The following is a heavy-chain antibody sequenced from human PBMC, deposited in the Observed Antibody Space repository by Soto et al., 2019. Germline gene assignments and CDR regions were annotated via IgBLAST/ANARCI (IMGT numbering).Heavy chain of an antibody. CDR1: GFTFSGSA. Sequence: LRLSCAASGFTFSGSAMHWVRQASGKGLEWVGRIRSKANSYATAYAASVKGRFTISRDDSKNTAYLQMNSLKTEDMAAYYCTRLHVGATWLTMGPIWGQGTMVTVSS. CDR3: TRLHVGATWLTMGPI. V-gene: IGHV3-73*01. J-gene: IGHJ3*02. CDR2: IRSKANSYAT. D-gene: IGHD1-26*01.